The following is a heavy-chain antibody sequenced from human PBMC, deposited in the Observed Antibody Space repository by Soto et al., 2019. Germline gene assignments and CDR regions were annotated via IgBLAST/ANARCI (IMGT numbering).Heavy chain of an antibody. CDR1: GFSLSTSGVG. Sequence: SGPTLVNPTQTLTLTCTFSGFSLSTSGVGVGWIRQPPGKAQKWLALIYWDDDKRYSPSLKSRLTITKDTSKNQVVLTMTNMDPVDTATYYCAHSLLRYFDWLLPRPEYFQHWGQGTLVTVSS. J-gene: IGHJ1*01. CDR2: IYWDDDK. CDR3: AHSLLRYFDWLLPRPEYFQH. V-gene: IGHV2-5*02. D-gene: IGHD3-9*01.